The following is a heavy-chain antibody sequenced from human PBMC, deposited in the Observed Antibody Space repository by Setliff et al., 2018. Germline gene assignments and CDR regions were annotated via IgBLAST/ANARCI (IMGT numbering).Heavy chain of an antibody. D-gene: IGHD5-12*01. CDR2: TYDSGST. CDR3: ARGYSGYDYLKPFDY. J-gene: IGHJ4*02. Sequence: PSETLSLTCTVSGGPVTRTTTFWGWVRQTPGKGLEWIGSTYDSGSTYYNPSLKSRVTISVDTSKNQFSLKLSSVTAADTAVYYCARGYSGYDYLKPFDYWGQGTLVTVSS. V-gene: IGHV4-39*01. CDR1: GGPVTRTTTF.